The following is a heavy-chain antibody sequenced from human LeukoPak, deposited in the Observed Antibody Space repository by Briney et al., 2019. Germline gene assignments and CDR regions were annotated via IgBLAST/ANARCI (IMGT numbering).Heavy chain of an antibody. V-gene: IGHV5-51*01. Sequence: GDSLKISCRGSGDRFTSYWIGWVRQTPGKGLEWMGSIYPGDSNTKYNPSFQGQVIISADKSVSTAYLQWSSLKPSDTAMYYCARRRRHGYIDYWGQGTLVTASS. D-gene: IGHD5/OR15-5a*01. CDR2: IYPGDSNT. CDR3: ARRRRHGYIDY. J-gene: IGHJ4*02. CDR1: GDRFTSYW.